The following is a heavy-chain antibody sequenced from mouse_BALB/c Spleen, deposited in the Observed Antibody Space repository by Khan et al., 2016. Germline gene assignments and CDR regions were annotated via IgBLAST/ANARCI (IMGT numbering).Heavy chain of an antibody. V-gene: IGHV14-3*02. Sequence: VQLKESGAELVKPGASVKLSCTASGFNIQDTYMHWVKQRPEQGLAWIGRIDPANDNTKSDPKFQGKATITADTSSNTAYLQLSSLTSEDNAVFYGARAYYGTAHCDYWGQGTTLTVSS. D-gene: IGHD1-1*01. CDR3: ARAYYGTAHCDY. CDR1: GFNIQDTY. CDR2: IDPANDNT. J-gene: IGHJ2*01.